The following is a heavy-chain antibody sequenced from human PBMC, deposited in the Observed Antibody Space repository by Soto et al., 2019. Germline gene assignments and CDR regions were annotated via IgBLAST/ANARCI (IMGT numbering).Heavy chain of an antibody. V-gene: IGHV4-39*01. CDR2: FFVGGNT. CDR3: ARLGGSYAVPHFDY. D-gene: IGHD1-26*01. J-gene: IGHJ4*02. CDR1: GGSIGSTTYY. Sequence: SETLSLTCTVSGGSIGSTTYYWGWLRKPPGKGLEWIASFFVGGNTYYNPSLKSRVTISVDTSKNQFSLKLSSVTAADTAVYYCARLGGSYAVPHFDYWGQGTLVTVSS.